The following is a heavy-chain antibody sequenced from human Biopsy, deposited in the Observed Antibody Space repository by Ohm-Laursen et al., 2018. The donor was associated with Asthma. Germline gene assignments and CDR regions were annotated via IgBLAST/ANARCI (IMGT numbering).Heavy chain of an antibody. J-gene: IGHJ2*01. D-gene: IGHD2-15*01. CDR1: AGSVSSGSYY. Sequence: TLSLTCTVSAGSVSSGSYYWSWIRQPPGKGLTWVSYISYSGSTDYNPSLKGRLTISMDTSKNQFSLKLSSVTAADTAVYYCARVPTTLRYFDLWGRGTLVTVSS. CDR3: ARVPTTLRYFDL. V-gene: IGHV4-61*01. CDR2: ISYSGST.